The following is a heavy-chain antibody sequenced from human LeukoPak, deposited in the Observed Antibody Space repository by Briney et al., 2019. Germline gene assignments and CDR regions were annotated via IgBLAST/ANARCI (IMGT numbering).Heavy chain of an antibody. CDR3: AREMYDSGGYRVSYFDY. Sequence: PSETLSLTCSVSGPSISNTIYYWAWVRQPPGKGLGWIGSTHYSGSTYYNPSLLSRVTISTDTSKNQFSLKLSSVTAADTAVYYCAREMYDSGGYRVSYFDYWGQGSLVTVSS. V-gene: IGHV4-39*07. J-gene: IGHJ4*02. D-gene: IGHD3-22*01. CDR2: THYSGST. CDR1: GPSISNTIYY.